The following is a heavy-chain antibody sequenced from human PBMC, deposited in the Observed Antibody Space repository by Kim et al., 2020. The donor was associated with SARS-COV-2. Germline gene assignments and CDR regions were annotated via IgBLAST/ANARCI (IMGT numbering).Heavy chain of an antibody. CDR1: GDSITSGGYF. Sequence: SETLSLTCTVSGDSITSGGYFWNWARQHPGKGLEHIGHITYRGSTYYNPSLKSRITMSVDTSQNQFSLELRFVTAADTAVYYCARAAGGWPSDYWGQGTLVTVSS. CDR2: ITYRGST. D-gene: IGHD6-19*01. V-gene: IGHV4-31*03. J-gene: IGHJ4*02. CDR3: ARAAGGWPSDY.